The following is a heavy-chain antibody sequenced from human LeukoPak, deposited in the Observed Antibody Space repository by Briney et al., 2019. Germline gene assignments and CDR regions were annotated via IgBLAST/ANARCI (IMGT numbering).Heavy chain of an antibody. CDR3: ARDRGDGYNYGT. CDR1: GFTFSSYA. D-gene: IGHD5-24*01. Sequence: GGSLRLSCAASGFTFSSYAMSWVRQAPGKGLEWVSAISGSGGSTYYADSVKGRFTISRDNSKNTLYLQMNSLRAEDTAVYYCARDRGDGYNYGTWGQGTLVTVSS. CDR2: ISGSGGST. J-gene: IGHJ5*02. V-gene: IGHV3-23*01.